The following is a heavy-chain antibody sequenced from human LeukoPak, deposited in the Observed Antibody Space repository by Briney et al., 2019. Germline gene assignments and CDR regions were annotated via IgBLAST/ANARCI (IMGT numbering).Heavy chain of an antibody. CDR3: AKDMGLYSYGYYDY. V-gene: IGHV3-23*01. J-gene: IGHJ4*02. CDR1: GFTFSSYA. D-gene: IGHD5-18*01. CDR2: ISGSGGST. Sequence: GGSLRLSCAASGFTFSSYAMSWVRQAPGKGLEWVSAISGSGGSTYYADSVKGRFTISRDYSKNTLDLQMNSLRAEDTAVYYCAKDMGLYSYGYYDYWGQGTLVTVSS.